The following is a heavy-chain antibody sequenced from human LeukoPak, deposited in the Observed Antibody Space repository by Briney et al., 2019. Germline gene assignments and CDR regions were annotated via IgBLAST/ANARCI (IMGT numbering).Heavy chain of an antibody. Sequence: PGGSLRLSCAASGFTFSSYAMHWVCQAPGKGLEWVAVISYDGSNKYYADSVKGRFTISRDNSKNTLYLQMNSLRAEDTAVYYCARATGGYCSGGSCHFDYWGQGTLVTVSS. CDR3: ARATGGYCSGGSCHFDY. V-gene: IGHV3-30-3*01. J-gene: IGHJ4*02. D-gene: IGHD2-15*01. CDR2: ISYDGSNK. CDR1: GFTFSSYA.